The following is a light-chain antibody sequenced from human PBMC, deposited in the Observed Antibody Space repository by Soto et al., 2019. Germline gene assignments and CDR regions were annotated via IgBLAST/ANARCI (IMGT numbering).Light chain of an antibody. V-gene: IGLV2-23*03. Sequence: QSVLTQPASVSGSPGQSISISCTGTSSDAVTYNLVSWYQQHPGKAPTVLIYEGTKRPSGVSNRFSGSKSGNTASLTISGLQTEDEADYYCYSFAGSTTFSYVFGPGTKVTVL. CDR2: EGT. CDR3: YSFAGSTTFSYV. CDR1: SSDAVTYNL. J-gene: IGLJ1*01.